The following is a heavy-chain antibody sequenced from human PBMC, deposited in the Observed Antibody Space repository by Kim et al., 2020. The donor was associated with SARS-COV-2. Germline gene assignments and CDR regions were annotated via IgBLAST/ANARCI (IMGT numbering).Heavy chain of an antibody. V-gene: IGHV3-7*01. Sequence: GGSLRLSCAASGFSFSGFWMSWVRQAPGKGLEWVANIKEDGSDRYYMDSVKGRLTISRDNAKNSVFLQMSSLRVEDTAVYYCARGRGTLAYWGQGTLVIV. CDR3: ARGRGTLAY. CDR1: GFSFSGFW. J-gene: IGHJ4*02. CDR2: IKEDGSDR. D-gene: IGHD3-10*01.